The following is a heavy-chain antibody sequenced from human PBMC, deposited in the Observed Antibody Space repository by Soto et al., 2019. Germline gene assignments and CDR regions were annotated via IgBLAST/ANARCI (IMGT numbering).Heavy chain of an antibody. Sequence: ASVKVSCKASGYTFTSYAMHWVRQAPGQRLEWMGWINAGNGNTKYSQKFQGRVTITRDTSASTAYMELSSLRSEDTAVYYCARSMEYAAILDYWGQGTLVTVSS. V-gene: IGHV1-3*01. CDR2: INAGNGNT. CDR1: GYTFTSYA. J-gene: IGHJ4*02. CDR3: ARSMEYAAILDY. D-gene: IGHD1-1*01.